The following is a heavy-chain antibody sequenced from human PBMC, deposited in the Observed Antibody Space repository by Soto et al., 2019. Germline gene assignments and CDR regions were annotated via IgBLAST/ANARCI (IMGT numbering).Heavy chain of an antibody. V-gene: IGHV4-34*01. D-gene: IGHD5-12*01. CDR3: ARGPRNSGYGTGAGFYYYYNGMDV. CDR1: GGSFTAYY. Sequence: QVQLQQWGAGLLKPSETLSLTCGVYGGSFTAYYWRWIRQPPGKGLEFIGVINHSASTNYSPSLKSRVTISIDTSRNHFSLTLRSVTAADTAVYYCARGPRNSGYGTGAGFYYYYNGMDVWGQGTTVTVSS. CDR2: INHSAST. J-gene: IGHJ6*02.